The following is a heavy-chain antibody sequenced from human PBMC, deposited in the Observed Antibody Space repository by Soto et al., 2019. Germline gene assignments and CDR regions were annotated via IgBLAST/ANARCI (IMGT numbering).Heavy chain of an antibody. CDR1: GGSVSSGNW. V-gene: IGHV4-4*02. D-gene: IGHD3-9*01. CDR3: ARKNDWLLAIDY. CDR2: IYHSGST. Sequence: SETLSLTCTVSGGSVSSGNWWSWVRQPPGKGLEWIGEIYHSGSTNYNPSLKSRVTISVDKSKNQFSLKLSSVTATDTAVYYCARKNDWLLAIDYWGQGTLVTVSS. J-gene: IGHJ4*02.